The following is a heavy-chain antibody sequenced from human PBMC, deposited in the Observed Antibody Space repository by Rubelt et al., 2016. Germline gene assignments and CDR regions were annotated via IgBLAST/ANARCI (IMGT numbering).Heavy chain of an antibody. CDR1: GFTFSSYS. CDR3: ARLNRFCDTTDCKGLDV. Sequence: ASGFTFSSYSMNWVRQASGKGLEWLSYISRSSGTIYYADSVKGRFSIASDNAKNSLYLQMNSLRVEDTAVYFCARLNRFCDTTDCKGLDVWGQGTTVTVS. D-gene: IGHD3-3*01. J-gene: IGHJ6*02. V-gene: IGHV3-48*01. CDR2: ISRSSGTI.